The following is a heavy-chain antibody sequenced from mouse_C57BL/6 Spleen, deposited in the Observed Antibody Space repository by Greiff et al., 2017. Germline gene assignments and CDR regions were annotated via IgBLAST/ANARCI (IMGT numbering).Heavy chain of an antibody. CDR1: GFTFSSYA. CDR2: ISDGGSYT. Sequence: EVQLVESGGGLVKPGGSLKLSCAASGFTFSSYAMSWVRQTPEKRLEWVATISDGGSYTYYPDNVKGRFTISRDNAKNNLYLQMSHLKSEDTAMYYCARDHLGAYWGQGTLVTVSA. J-gene: IGHJ3*01. CDR3: ARDHLGAY. V-gene: IGHV5-4*01.